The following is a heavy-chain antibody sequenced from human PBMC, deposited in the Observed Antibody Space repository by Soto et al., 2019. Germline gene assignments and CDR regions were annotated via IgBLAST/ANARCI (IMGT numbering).Heavy chain of an antibody. J-gene: IGHJ4*02. CDR2: IFSNDEK. CDR3: ARTTDDYVWGSYRSPFDY. D-gene: IGHD3-16*02. Sequence: QVTLKESGPVLVKPTETLTLTCTVSGFSLSNARMGVSWIRQPPGKALEWLAHIFSNDEKSYSTSLKSRLTISKHTSKTQVVLTMTNMDPVDTATYYCARTTDDYVWGSYRSPFDYWGQGTLVTVSS. V-gene: IGHV2-26*01. CDR1: GFSLSNARMG.